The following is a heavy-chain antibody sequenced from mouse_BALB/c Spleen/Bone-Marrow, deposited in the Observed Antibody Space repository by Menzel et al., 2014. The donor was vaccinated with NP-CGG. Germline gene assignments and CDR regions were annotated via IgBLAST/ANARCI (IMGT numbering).Heavy chain of an antibody. J-gene: IGHJ4*01. V-gene: IGHV1-4*01. CDR2: INPSSGYT. CDR1: GYTFTTYT. Sequence: QVQLQQSGAELARPGASVKMSCKASGYTFTTYTMHWVKQRPGQGLEWTGYINPSSGYTNYIQKFKDKATLTADKSSSTAYMQLSSLTSEDSALYYCARSFYAMDYWGQGTSVTVSS. CDR3: ARSFYAMDY.